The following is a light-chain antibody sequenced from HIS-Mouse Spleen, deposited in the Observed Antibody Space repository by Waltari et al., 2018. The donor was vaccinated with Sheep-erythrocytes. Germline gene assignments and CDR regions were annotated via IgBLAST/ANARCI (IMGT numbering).Light chain of an antibody. J-gene: IGLJ3*02. V-gene: IGLV2-11*01. CDR2: DVS. CDR1: SSDVGGYNY. Sequence: QSALTQPRSVSGSPGQSVTISCTVTSSDVGGYNYVSWYQQHPGKAPKLMIYDVSKRPSGVPDRFSGYKSGNTASLTISGLQAEDEADYYCSSYAGSNNWVFGGGTKLTVL. CDR3: SSYAGSNNWV.